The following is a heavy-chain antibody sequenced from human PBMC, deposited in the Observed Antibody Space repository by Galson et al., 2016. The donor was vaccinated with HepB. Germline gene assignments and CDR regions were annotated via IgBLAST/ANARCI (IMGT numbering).Heavy chain of an antibody. CDR1: EFTFSSYA. Sequence: SLRLSCAASEFTFSSYAMSWVRQAPGKGLEWVSGITESGGTTYYADSVKGRFTISRDNSKNTLYLQMNGLRAEDTAVYYCAKDCPYCGGDFLDAFDIWGQGTTVIVSS. CDR3: AKDCPYCGGDFLDAFDI. CDR2: ITESGGTT. D-gene: IGHD2-21*02. J-gene: IGHJ3*02. V-gene: IGHV3-23*01.